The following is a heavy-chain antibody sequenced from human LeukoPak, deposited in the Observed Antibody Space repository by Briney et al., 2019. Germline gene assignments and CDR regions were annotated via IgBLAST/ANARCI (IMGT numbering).Heavy chain of an antibody. Sequence: PSETLSLTCTVSGASISGYYWSWIRQPAGKGLEWIGRIYSSGSTNYNPSLKSRVTMSVDTSKNQFSLKLSSVTAADTALYYCVRGTTVLYYMDVWGKGTTVTVSS. D-gene: IGHD4-17*01. CDR3: VRGTTVLYYMDV. J-gene: IGHJ6*03. V-gene: IGHV4-4*07. CDR1: GASISGYY. CDR2: IYSSGST.